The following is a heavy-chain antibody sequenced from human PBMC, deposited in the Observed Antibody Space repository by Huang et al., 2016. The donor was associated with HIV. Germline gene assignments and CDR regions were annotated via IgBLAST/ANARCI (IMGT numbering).Heavy chain of an antibody. V-gene: IGHV1-8*01. J-gene: IGHJ6*02. D-gene: IGHD6-19*01. Sequence: QVQLVQSGAEVKKPGASVMVSCKASGYTFTSYAINWVRQATGQGLEWVGGRNPNSGNTGEAQKFQGRVTMTRNTSISTAYMELGSLKSEDTAVYYCAGGSGWRWGMDVWGQGTTVTVSS. CDR3: AGGSGWRWGMDV. CDR1: GYTFTSYA. CDR2: RNPNSGNT.